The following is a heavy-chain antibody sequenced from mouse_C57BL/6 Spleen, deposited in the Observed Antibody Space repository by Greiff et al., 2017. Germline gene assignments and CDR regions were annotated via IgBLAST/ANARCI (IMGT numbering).Heavy chain of an antibody. D-gene: IGHD1-1*01. CDR3: TGSNYYGSSWFAY. Sequence: EVQLQQSGTVLARPGASVKMSCKTSGYTFTSYWMHWVKQRPGRGLEWIGAIYPGNSDTSYNQKFKGKAKLTAVTSASTAYMELSSLTNEDSAVYYCTGSNYYGSSWFAYWGQGTLVTVSA. CDR1: GYTFTSYW. V-gene: IGHV1-5*01. J-gene: IGHJ3*01. CDR2: IYPGNSDT.